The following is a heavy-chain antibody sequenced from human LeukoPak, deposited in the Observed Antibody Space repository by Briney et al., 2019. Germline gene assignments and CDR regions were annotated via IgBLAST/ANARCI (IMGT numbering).Heavy chain of an antibody. CDR3: ARDYGDYVAQYYFDY. Sequence: GASVKVSCKASGYTFTGYYMHWVRQAPGQGLEWMGWINPNSGGTNYARKFQGRVTMTRDTSISTAYMELSRLRSDDTAVYYCARDYGDYVAQYYFDYWGQGTLVTVSS. CDR1: GYTFTGYY. D-gene: IGHD4-17*01. J-gene: IGHJ4*02. CDR2: INPNSGGT. V-gene: IGHV1-2*02.